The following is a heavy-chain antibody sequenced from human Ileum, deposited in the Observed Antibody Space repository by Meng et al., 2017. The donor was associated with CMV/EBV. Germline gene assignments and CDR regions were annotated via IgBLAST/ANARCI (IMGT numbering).Heavy chain of an antibody. CDR3: ARVPRRLTIRGYFDY. CDR2: INHSGST. Sequence: QEWGAGLLKPSETLSLTCAVYGGSFRGYYWGWIRQPPGKGLEWIGEINHSGSTNYNPSLKSRVTISVDTSKNQFSLKLSSVTAADTAVYYCARVPRRLTIRGYFDYWGQGTLVTVSS. D-gene: IGHD5-24*01. V-gene: IGHV4-34*01. CDR1: GGSFRGYY. J-gene: IGHJ4*02.